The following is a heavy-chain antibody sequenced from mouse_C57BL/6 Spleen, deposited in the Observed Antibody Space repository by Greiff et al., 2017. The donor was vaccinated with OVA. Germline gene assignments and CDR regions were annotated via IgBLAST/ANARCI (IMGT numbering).Heavy chain of an antibody. Sequence: QVQLQQPGAELVKPGASVKLSCKASGYTFTSYWMNWVKQRPGRGLEWIGRIDPNSGGTKYNEKFKSKATLTVDKPSSTAYIQRSSLTSADSAVYYCAITPNYYVLEAWFAYWGQGTLVTVSA. D-gene: IGHD1-1*01. CDR2: IDPNSGGT. CDR1: GYTFTSYW. V-gene: IGHV1-72*01. J-gene: IGHJ3*01. CDR3: AITPNYYVLEAWFAY.